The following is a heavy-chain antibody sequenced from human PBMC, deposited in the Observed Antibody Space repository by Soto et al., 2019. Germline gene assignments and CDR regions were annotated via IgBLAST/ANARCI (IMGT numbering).Heavy chain of an antibody. CDR1: GGSISSGAYY. J-gene: IGHJ4*02. D-gene: IGHD4-17*01. CDR3: ARALSTVTTLGFDY. Sequence: SETLFLTCTVSGGSISSGAYYWSWIRQHPGEGLEWIGHIYYTGSTYYNPSLKSRLTISLGTSKNQFSLKLNSVTAADTAVYYCARALSTVTTLGFDYWGQGTLVTVS. V-gene: IGHV4-31*03. CDR2: IYYTGST.